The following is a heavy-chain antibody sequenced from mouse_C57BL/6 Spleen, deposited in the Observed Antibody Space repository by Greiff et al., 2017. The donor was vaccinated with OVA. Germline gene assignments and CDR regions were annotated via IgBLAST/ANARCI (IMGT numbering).Heavy chain of an antibody. CDR2: ISSGGDYI. Sequence: EVKLMESGEGLVKPGGSLKLSCAASGFTFSSYAMSWVRQTPEKRLEWVAYISSGGDYIYYADTVKGRFTISRDNARNTLYLQMSSLKSEDTAMYYCTREGGYDRIYAMDYWGQGTSVTVSS. J-gene: IGHJ4*01. CDR3: TREGGYDRIYAMDY. CDR1: GFTFSSYA. D-gene: IGHD2-2*01. V-gene: IGHV5-9-1*02.